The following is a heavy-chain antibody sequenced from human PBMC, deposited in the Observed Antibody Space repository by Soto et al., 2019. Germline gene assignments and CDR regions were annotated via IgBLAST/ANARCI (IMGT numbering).Heavy chain of an antibody. CDR2: INHSGST. Sequence: QVRLQQWGTGLLKSSETLSLTCAVYGGSFSGYYWSWLRQPPGKGLEWIGEINHSGSTNYNPSLKSRVTRSVDTSKNQFSLKVTYVTAADTAVYYCATANWSHHYFDPWGQGTLVTVSS. J-gene: IGHJ5*02. V-gene: IGHV4-34*01. CDR3: ATANWSHHYFDP. CDR1: GGSFSGYY. D-gene: IGHD1-1*01.